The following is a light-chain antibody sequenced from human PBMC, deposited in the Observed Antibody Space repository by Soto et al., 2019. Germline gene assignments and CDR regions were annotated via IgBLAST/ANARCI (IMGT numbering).Light chain of an antibody. J-gene: IGLJ2*01. CDR1: SSDVGGYNY. Sequence: QSAPTQPASVSGSPGQSITISCTGTSSDVGGYNYVSWYQQHPGKAPKLMIYDVSNRPSGVSNRFSGSKSGNTASLTISGLQAEDEADYYCSSYTSSSTVVFGGGTKVIVL. V-gene: IGLV2-14*01. CDR3: SSYTSSSTVV. CDR2: DVS.